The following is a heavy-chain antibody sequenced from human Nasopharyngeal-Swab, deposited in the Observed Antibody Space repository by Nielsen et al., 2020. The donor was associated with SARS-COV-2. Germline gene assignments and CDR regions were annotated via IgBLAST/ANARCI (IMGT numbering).Heavy chain of an antibody. CDR1: GGSISGYY. Sequence: LRLSCTVSGGSISGYYWSWIRQHPGKGLEWIGYIHYSGSTYHNPSLKSRVTISVDTSKNQFSLKLNSVTAADTAVYYCARDSGGDCCLFDYWGQGTLVTVSS. CDR2: IHYSGST. D-gene: IGHD2-21*02. CDR3: ARDSGGDCCLFDY. J-gene: IGHJ4*02. V-gene: IGHV4-31*03.